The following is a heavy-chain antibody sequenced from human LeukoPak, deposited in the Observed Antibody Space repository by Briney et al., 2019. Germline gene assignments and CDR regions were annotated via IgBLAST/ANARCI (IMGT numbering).Heavy chain of an antibody. J-gene: IGHJ3*02. V-gene: IGHV1-18*04. Sequence: GASVKVSCKASGYTFTSYGISWVRQAPGQGLEWMGWINAYNGNTNYAQKLQGRVTMTTDTSTSTAYMELRSLGSDDTAVYYCARICCSGGSCYPYVALDIWGQGTMVT. CDR3: ARICCSGGSCYPYVALDI. CDR1: GYTFTSYG. CDR2: INAYNGNT. D-gene: IGHD2-15*01.